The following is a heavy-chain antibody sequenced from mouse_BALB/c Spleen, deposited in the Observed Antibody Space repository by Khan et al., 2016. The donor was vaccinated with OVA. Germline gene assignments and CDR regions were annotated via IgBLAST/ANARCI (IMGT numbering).Heavy chain of an antibody. CDR1: GYTFTDYN. CDR3: AREVGGWFPY. CDR2: IYPGSGNT. J-gene: IGHJ3*01. Sequence: QIQLVQSGAELARPGASVKLSCKASGYTFTDYNINWVKQRTGQGLEWIGEIYPGSGNTYYNEKFKGKATLTADKSSSTAYMQLSSLTSEDSAVYFCAREVGGWFPYWGQGTLGTGSA. V-gene: IGHV1-77*01. D-gene: IGHD1-3*01.